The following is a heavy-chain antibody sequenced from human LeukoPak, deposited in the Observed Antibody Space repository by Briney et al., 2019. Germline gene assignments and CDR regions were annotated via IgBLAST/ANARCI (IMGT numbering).Heavy chain of an antibody. Sequence: GGSLRLSCAASGFTFSSYGVNWVRQAPGKGLEWVSSITSGSSTYYADSVKGRFTISRDNAKNSLYLQMNSLRAGDTAVYYCARVLHQVLFSYYYYMDVWGKGTTVTVSS. CDR3: ARVLHQVLFSYYYYMDV. D-gene: IGHD2-2*01. V-gene: IGHV3-21*01. J-gene: IGHJ6*03. CDR1: GFTFSSYG. CDR2: ITSGSST.